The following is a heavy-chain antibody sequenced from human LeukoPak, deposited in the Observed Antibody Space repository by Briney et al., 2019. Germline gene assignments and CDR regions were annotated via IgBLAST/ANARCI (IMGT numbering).Heavy chain of an antibody. J-gene: IGHJ4*02. CDR1: GGSISSGGYY. CDR2: INHSGST. D-gene: IGHD6-13*01. Sequence: SETLSLTCTVSGGSISSGGYYWSWIRQPPGKGLEWIGEINHSGSTNYNPSLKSRVTISVDTSKNQFSLKLSSVTAADTAVYYCARYSSSWYYSRFDYWGQGTLVTVSS. V-gene: IGHV4-39*07. CDR3: ARYSSSWYYSRFDY.